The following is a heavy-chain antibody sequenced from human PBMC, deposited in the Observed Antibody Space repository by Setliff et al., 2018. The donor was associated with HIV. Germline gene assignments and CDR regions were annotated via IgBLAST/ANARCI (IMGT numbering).Heavy chain of an antibody. J-gene: IGHJ4*02. CDR2: ISAYNGNT. CDR3: ARVGGPYYDLWTGYYGAVDY. Sequence: GASVKVSCKASGYTFISYGITWVRQAPGQGLEWMGWISAYNGNTNYAQKLQGRVTMPTDTSTSTAYMELRSLRSDDTAVYYCARVGGPYYDLWTGYYGAVDYWGQGTLVTVS. V-gene: IGHV1-18*01. D-gene: IGHD3-3*01. CDR1: GYTFISYG.